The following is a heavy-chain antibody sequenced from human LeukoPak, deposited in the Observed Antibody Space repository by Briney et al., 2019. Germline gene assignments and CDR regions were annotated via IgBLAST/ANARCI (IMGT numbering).Heavy chain of an antibody. CDR2: ISYDGIDK. J-gene: IGHJ4*01. CDR1: GFTFTTYA. D-gene: IGHD1-26*01. CDR3: ARDAGIGVLDY. Sequence: GRSLRLSCAASGFTFTTYAIHWVRQAPGKGLEWVAVISYDGIDKYYADFVQGRFTISRDNSKNTLYLEMNSLRPEDTAVYYCARDAGIGVLDYW. V-gene: IGHV3-30*01.